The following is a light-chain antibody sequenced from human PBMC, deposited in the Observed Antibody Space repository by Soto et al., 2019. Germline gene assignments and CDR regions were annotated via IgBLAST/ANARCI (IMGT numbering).Light chain of an antibody. CDR2: GAS. J-gene: IGKJ4*01. CDR3: QQYNNWPLT. Sequence: ETELTQSPGTLSLTPGERATLSCRASQSVSSSYLAWYQQKPGQAPRLLIYGASSRATGIPDRFSGSGYGTEFTLTISSLQSEDFAVYYCQQYNNWPLTFGGGTKVDIK. V-gene: IGKV3-20*01. CDR1: QSVSSSY.